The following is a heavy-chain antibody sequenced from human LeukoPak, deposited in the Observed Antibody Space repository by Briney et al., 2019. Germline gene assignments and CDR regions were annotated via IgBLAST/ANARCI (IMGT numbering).Heavy chain of an antibody. Sequence: SETLSLTCTVSGGSISSYYWSWIRQPPGKGLEWIGSIYYSGSTYYNPSLKSRVTISVDTSKNQFSLKLSSVTAADTAVYYCASCDFWSGYYPDYWGQGTLVTVSS. V-gene: IGHV4-59*05. CDR2: IYYSGST. CDR1: GGSISSYY. CDR3: ASCDFWSGYYPDY. J-gene: IGHJ4*02. D-gene: IGHD3-3*01.